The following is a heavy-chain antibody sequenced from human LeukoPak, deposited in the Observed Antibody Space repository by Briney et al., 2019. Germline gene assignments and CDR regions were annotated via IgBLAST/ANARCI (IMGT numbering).Heavy chain of an antibody. V-gene: IGHV3-74*01. CDR2: INSDGSST. CDR1: GFTFSSYW. CDR3: ARGHYDSSGPSDY. J-gene: IGHJ4*02. Sequence: PGRSLRLSCAASGFTFSSYWMHWVRQAPGKGLVWVSRINSDGSSTSYADSVKGRFTISRDNAKNTLYLQMNSLRAEDTAVYYCARGHYDSSGPSDYWGQGTLVTVSS. D-gene: IGHD3-22*01.